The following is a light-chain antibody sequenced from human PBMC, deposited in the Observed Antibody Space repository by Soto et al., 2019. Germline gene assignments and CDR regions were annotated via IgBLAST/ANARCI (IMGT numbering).Light chain of an antibody. J-gene: IGLJ1*01. Sequence: SALTQPRSVSGAPGPSVTISFNLTRPYVGGYHYVSWYQHHPGKAPKLIIYDVSQRPSGIPDRFSGSKSGNTASLTISGLQADDEADYHCCSYANEYFYVFGTGTKVTVL. V-gene: IGLV2-11*01. CDR3: CSYANEYFYV. CDR1: RPYVGGYHY. CDR2: DVS.